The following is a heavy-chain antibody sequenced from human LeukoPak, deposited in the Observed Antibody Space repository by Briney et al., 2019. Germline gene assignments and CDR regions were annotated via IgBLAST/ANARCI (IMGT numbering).Heavy chain of an antibody. J-gene: IGHJ4*02. CDR1: GFTFSSFA. Sequence: GRSLRPSCALSGFTFSSFAISWVRHAPGEGLEWVSAISGSGGSTYYADSVKGRFTISRDNSKNTLYLQMNSLRADDTALYYCAIDYGPLSSYWGQGTLVTVSS. V-gene: IGHV3-23*01. CDR3: AIDYGPLSSY. CDR2: ISGSGGST. D-gene: IGHD4-17*01.